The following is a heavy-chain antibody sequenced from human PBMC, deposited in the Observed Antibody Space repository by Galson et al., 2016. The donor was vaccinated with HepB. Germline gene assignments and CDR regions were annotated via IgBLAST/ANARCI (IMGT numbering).Heavy chain of an antibody. V-gene: IGHV3-74*01. CDR2: INGDGSTT. D-gene: IGHD3-22*01. Sequence: SLRLSCAASGITFSSKWMHWVRQAPGKGLVWVSRINGDGSTTNYVDSVKGRFTISRDNAKNMLYLQMNGLRAEDTAVYYCARGVGGYLGYGMDPWGQGTQVTISS. J-gene: IGHJ5*02. CDR3: ARGVGGYLGYGMDP. CDR1: GITFSSKW.